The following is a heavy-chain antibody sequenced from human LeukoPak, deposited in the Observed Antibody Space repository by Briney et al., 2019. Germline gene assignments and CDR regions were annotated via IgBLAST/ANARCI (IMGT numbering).Heavy chain of an antibody. CDR3: TRSSWDCSSGDCYSNMNFDY. CDR2: INPEKGDT. V-gene: IGHV1-2*02. J-gene: IGHJ4*02. Sequence: ASVKVSCKASGYTFGGYYIHWARRAPGQGLEWLGWINPEKGDTKSAQKFRDRVIMTTDTSLTTAYMEVINLSSDDTAVYYCTRSSWDCSSGDCYSNMNFDYWGQGSLVTVSS. D-gene: IGHD2-21*01. CDR1: GYTFGGYY.